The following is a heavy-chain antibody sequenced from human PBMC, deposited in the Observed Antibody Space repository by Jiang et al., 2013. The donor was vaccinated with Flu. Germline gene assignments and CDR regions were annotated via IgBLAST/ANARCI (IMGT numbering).Heavy chain of an antibody. D-gene: IGHD4-17*01. V-gene: IGHV4-34*01. CDR3: ARMTTVTTLGSGWFDP. Sequence: TLSLTRAVYGGSFSGYYWSWIRQPPGKGAWSGLGKSIIVEAPTTTRPSKSRVTISVDTSKNQFSLKLSSVTAADTAVYYCARMTTVTTLGSGWFDPWGQGTLVTVSS. CDR2: SIIVEAP. J-gene: IGHJ5*02. CDR1: GGSFSGYY.